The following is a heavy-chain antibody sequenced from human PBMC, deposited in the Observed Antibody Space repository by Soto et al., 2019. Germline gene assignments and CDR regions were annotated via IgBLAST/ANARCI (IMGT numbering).Heavy chain of an antibody. Sequence: PGGSLRLSCAASGFTFSRHGMHWVRQATGKGPEYVSAISSNGRGTYYANSVKGRFTISRDNSKKTLYLQMGSLRAEDMAVYYCARSPGYYYDTSGYSDYWGQGTLVTVSS. D-gene: IGHD3-22*01. CDR3: ARSPGYYYDTSGYSDY. CDR2: ISSNGRGT. V-gene: IGHV3-64*01. J-gene: IGHJ4*02. CDR1: GFTFSRHG.